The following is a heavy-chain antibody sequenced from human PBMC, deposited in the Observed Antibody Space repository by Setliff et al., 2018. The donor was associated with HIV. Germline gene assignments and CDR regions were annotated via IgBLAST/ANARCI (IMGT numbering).Heavy chain of an antibody. Sequence: GGSLRLSCAASGFTFSSYAMHWVRQAPGKGLEWVAVISYDGSNKYYADSVKGRFTISRDNSKNTLYLQMNSLRAEDTAVYYCARDRGSSWYYYYYYMDVWGKGTTVTVSS. CDR1: GFTFSSYA. D-gene: IGHD6-13*01. CDR3: ARDRGSSWYYYYYYMDV. V-gene: IGHV3-30*01. J-gene: IGHJ6*03. CDR2: ISYDGSNK.